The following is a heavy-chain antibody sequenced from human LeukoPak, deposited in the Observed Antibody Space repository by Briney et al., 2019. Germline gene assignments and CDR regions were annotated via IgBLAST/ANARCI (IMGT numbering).Heavy chain of an antibody. CDR2: IWYDGSNK. V-gene: IGHV3-33*01. CDR1: GFTFSSYA. J-gene: IGHJ4*02. Sequence: GGALRLSCAASGFTFSSYAMHWVRQAPGKGLEWVAVIWYDGSNKYYADSVKGRFTISRDNSKNTLYLQMNSLRVEDSALYYCARGYYGSGSYYMGNYWGQGTLVTVSS. CDR3: ARGYYGSGSYYMGNY. D-gene: IGHD3-10*01.